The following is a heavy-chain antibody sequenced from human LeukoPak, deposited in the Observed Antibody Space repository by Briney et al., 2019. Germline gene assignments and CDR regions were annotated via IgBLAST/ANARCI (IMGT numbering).Heavy chain of an antibody. CDR3: ARDHAYAFDI. D-gene: IGHD2-2*01. V-gene: IGHV3-21*01. CDR1: GFTFKTYT. Sequence: GGSLRLSCAASGFTFKTYTMHWVRQAPGMGLEWVSSISSSSSYIFYADSVKGRFTISRDNAKNSLYLQMSSLRAEDAAVYYCARDHAYAFDIWGQGTMVTVSS. CDR2: ISSSSSYI. J-gene: IGHJ3*02.